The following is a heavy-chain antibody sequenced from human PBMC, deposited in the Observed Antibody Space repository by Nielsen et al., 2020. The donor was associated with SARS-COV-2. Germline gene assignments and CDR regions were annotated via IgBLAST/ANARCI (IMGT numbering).Heavy chain of an antibody. CDR3: VRVRDDGYYYDSGPFDY. CDR2: MNADGSRS. Sequence: GESLKISCVGSGFIFSDYYMNWVRQAPGKGLMWVSRMNADGSRSAYAESVKGRFIIARDNARDTLSLQMNSLSAEDTAVYYCVRVRDDGYYYDSGPFDYWGQGAPVTVSS. V-gene: IGHV3-74*01. J-gene: IGHJ4*02. D-gene: IGHD3-16*01. CDR1: GFIFSDYY.